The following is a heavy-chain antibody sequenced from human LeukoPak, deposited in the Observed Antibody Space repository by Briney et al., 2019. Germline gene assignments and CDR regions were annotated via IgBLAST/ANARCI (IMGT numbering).Heavy chain of an antibody. J-gene: IGHJ3*02. CDR3: ARHPIHDVTMVRGVDI. V-gene: IGHV5-51*01. Sequence: GESLKISCKGSGYSLTSYWIGWVRQMPGKGLEWMGIIYPGDSDTRYSPSFQGQVTISADKSISTAYLQWSSLKASDTAMYYCARHPIHDVTMVRGVDIWGQGTMVTVSS. CDR1: GYSLTSYW. CDR2: IYPGDSDT. D-gene: IGHD3-10*01.